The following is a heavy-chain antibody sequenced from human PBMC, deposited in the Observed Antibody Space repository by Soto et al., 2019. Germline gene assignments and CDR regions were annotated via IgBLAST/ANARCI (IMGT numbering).Heavy chain of an antibody. CDR1: GYTFTGYY. V-gene: IGHV1-2*04. J-gene: IGHJ4*02. CDR3: ARGLSITGVVFDY. CDR2: INPNSGGT. D-gene: IGHD2-15*01. Sequence: GASVKVSCKASGYTFTGYYMHWVRQAPGQGLEWMGWINPNSGGTNYAQKFQGWVTMTRDTSISTAYMELSRLRSEDTAVYYCARGLSITGVVFDYWGQGTLVTVSS.